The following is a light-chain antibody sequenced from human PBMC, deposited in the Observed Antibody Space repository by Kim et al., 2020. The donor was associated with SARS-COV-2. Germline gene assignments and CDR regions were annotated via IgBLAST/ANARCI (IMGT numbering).Light chain of an antibody. CDR1: QGIRND. CDR2: AAS. CDR3: LQDYNYPRS. J-gene: IGKJ2*03. Sequence: SASIGDIVTITCRASQGIRNDLGWYQQKPGKAPKLLIYAASSLQSGVPSRFSGSGSGTDFTLTISSLQPEDFATYYCLQDYNYPRSFGQGTKLEI. V-gene: IGKV1-6*01.